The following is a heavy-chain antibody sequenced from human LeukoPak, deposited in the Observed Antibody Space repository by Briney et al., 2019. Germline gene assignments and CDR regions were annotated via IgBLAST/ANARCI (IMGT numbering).Heavy chain of an antibody. D-gene: IGHD3-16*01. CDR1: GFTFSSYG. V-gene: IGHV3-30*02. Sequence: GGSLRLSCAASGFTFSSYGMHWVRQAPGKGLEWVAFIRYDGSNKYYADSVKGRFTIPRDNSKNTLYLQMDSLRAEDTAVYYCAKDGPEWGATSWFDPWGQGTLVTVSS. J-gene: IGHJ5*02. CDR2: IRYDGSNK. CDR3: AKDGPEWGATSWFDP.